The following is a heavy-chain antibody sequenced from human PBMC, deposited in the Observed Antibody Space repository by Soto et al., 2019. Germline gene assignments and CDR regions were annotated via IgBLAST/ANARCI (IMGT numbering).Heavy chain of an antibody. D-gene: IGHD3-9*01. Sequence: LTCAVSGGSISSSNWWSWVRQPPGKGLEWIGEIYHSGSTNYNPSLKSRVTISVDKSKNQFSLKLSSVTAADTAVYYCARDNYDILTGYYIFDYWGQGTLVTVSS. CDR1: GGSISSSNW. J-gene: IGHJ4*02. CDR3: ARDNYDILTGYYIFDY. V-gene: IGHV4-4*02. CDR2: IYHSGST.